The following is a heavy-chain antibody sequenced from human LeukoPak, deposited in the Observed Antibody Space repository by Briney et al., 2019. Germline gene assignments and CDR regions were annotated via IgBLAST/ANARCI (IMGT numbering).Heavy chain of an antibody. D-gene: IGHD3-10*01. V-gene: IGHV3-11*06. CDR3: ARSSRVLLWFGELFDY. CDR2: ISSSSSYT. J-gene: IGHJ4*02. CDR1: GFTVSSNY. Sequence: GGSLRLSCAASGFTVSSNYMSWVRQAPGKGLEWVSYISSSSSYTNYADSVKGRFTISRDNAKNSLYLQMNSLRAEDTAVYYCARSSRVLLWFGELFDYWGQGTLVTVSS.